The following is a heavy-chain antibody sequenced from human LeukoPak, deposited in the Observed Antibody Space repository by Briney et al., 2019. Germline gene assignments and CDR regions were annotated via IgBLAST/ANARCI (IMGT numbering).Heavy chain of an antibody. CDR3: ARARYCSSTSCYRSYYYMDV. D-gene: IGHD2-2*01. CDR2: IKQDGSEK. J-gene: IGHJ6*03. Sequence: GGSLRLSCAASGFTFSSYRMSWVRQAPGKGLEWVANIKQDGSEKYYVDSVKGRFTISRDNAKNSLYLQMNSLRAEDTAVYYCARARYCSSTSCYRSYYYMDVWGKGTTVTVSS. V-gene: IGHV3-7*01. CDR1: GFTFSSYR.